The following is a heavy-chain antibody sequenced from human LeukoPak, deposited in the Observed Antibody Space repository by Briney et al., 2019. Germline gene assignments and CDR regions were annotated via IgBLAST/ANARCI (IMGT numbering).Heavy chain of an antibody. J-gene: IGHJ2*01. D-gene: IGHD7-27*01. Sequence: GGSLRLSCEASGFTFRTYGMTWVRQAPGKGLEWVSGITGSSTWTYYADSVKGRFSISRDNSKNTLHLQMDSLRAEDTAIYYCARELVSLGTGYFDLWGRGALVTVSS. CDR1: GFTFRTYG. V-gene: IGHV3-23*01. CDR3: ARELVSLGTGYFDL. CDR2: ITGSSTWT.